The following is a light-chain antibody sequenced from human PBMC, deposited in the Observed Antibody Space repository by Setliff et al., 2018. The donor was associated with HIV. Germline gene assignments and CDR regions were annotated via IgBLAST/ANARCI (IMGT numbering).Light chain of an antibody. V-gene: IGLV2-23*01. Sequence: QSVLAQPASVSGSPGQSITISCTGTSSDIGRYNLVSWYQQYPGKAPKLMIYQATKRPSGVSNRFSGSKSGNTASLTISGLQAEDEADYYCCSYAGSYVFGTGTKVTVL. CDR3: CSYAGSYV. CDR1: SSDIGRYNL. J-gene: IGLJ1*01. CDR2: QAT.